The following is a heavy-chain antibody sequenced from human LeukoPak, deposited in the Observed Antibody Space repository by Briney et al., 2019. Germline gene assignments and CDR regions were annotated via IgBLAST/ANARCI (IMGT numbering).Heavy chain of an antibody. J-gene: IGHJ3*02. V-gene: IGHV3-30*02. CDR1: GFTFSSYG. D-gene: IGHD5-24*01. Sequence: GGSLRLSCAASGFTFSSYGMHWVRQAPGKGLEWVSFIRYDGSNKYYADSVKGRFTISRDNSKNTLYLQMNSLRAEDTAVYYCARAGRWLQLAFDIWGQGTMVTVSS. CDR2: IRYDGSNK. CDR3: ARAGRWLQLAFDI.